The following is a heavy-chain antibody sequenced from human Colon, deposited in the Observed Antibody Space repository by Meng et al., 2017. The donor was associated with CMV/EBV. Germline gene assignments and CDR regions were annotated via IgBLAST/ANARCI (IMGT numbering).Heavy chain of an antibody. D-gene: IGHD3-10*01. CDR2: SYGAGPT. V-gene: IGHV3-53*01. J-gene: IGHJ3*02. Sequence: GESLKISCKASGFNVTNKWMSWVRQAPGKGLEWVGVSYGAGPTDSAGSAKGRFTISRDNARNSLYLQMNSLRAEDAALYHCVRRQVGIDYYGAGWGGFDIWGQGTMVTVSS. CDR3: VRRQVGIDYYGAGWGGFDI. CDR1: GFNVTNKW.